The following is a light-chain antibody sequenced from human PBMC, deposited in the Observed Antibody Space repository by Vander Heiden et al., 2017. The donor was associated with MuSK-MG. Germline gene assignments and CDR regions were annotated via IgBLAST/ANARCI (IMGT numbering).Light chain of an antibody. CDR3: QSYDSSLTGGV. J-gene: IGLJ2*01. V-gene: IGLV1-40*01. CDR2: GNH. CDR1: NPNIGAGYD. Sequence: HSVLTQPPSVSGAPGQRVPISSTGSNPNIGAGYDVHWYQQLPGIAPKLLIYGNHDRPSGVPDRFSGSKSGTSASLAITGLQAEDEADYYCQSYDSSLTGGVFGGGTKLTVL.